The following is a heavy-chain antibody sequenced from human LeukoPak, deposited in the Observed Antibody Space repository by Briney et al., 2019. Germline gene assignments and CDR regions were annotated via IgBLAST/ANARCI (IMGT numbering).Heavy chain of an antibody. CDR2: IKQAGSEK. J-gene: IGHJ4*02. CDR3: AGVRGGYYFDY. D-gene: IGHD3-10*01. CDR1: GFTFSSYW. Sequence: GGSLRLSCAASGFTFSSYWMTWVRQAPGKGLEWVANIKQAGSEKYYVDSVKGRFTISRDNAKSSLYLQMNSLRAEDTAVYYCAGVRGGYYFDYWGQGTLVTVSS. V-gene: IGHV3-7*01.